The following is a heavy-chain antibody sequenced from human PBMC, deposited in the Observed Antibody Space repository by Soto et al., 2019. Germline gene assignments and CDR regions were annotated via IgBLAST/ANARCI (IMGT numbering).Heavy chain of an antibody. CDR2: IDPSDSYT. CDR3: DITGATHIPWELDY. J-gene: IGHJ4*02. V-gene: IGHV5-10-1*01. Sequence: PGESMKICCRGFGYSFTSYWISRVRQMTGKGLEWMWRIDPSDSYTNYGPSFKGHVTISADKSISTAYLKWSSLKASDTAMYYCDITGATHIPWELDYWGEGALVTVSS. D-gene: IGHD1-7*01. CDR1: GYSFTSYW.